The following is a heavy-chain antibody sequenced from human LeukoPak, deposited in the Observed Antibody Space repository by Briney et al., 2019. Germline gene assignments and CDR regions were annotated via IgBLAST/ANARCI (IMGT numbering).Heavy chain of an antibody. Sequence: GGSLRLSCEASGLTFSNAWMTWVRQAPGKGLEWVGRIKSKTDGGTTDYAAPVKGRFTISRDDSKNTVYLQMNGLKTEDTAVYYCAKVGVYYYDYWGQGALVTLSS. V-gene: IGHV3-15*01. CDR1: GLTFSNAW. D-gene: IGHD3-22*01. CDR2: IKSKTDGGTT. CDR3: AKVGVYYYDY. J-gene: IGHJ4*02.